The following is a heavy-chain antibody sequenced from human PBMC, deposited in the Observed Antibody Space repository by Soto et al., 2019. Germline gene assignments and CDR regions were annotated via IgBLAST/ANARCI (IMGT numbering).Heavy chain of an antibody. CDR3: AKGGLDYYDRSGYYFDY. V-gene: IGHV3-30*18. Sequence: PGGSLRLSCAASGFTFSSYGMHWVRQAPGKGLEWVAVISYDGSNKYYADSVKGRFTISRDNSKNTLYLQMNSLRAEDTAVYYCAKGGLDYYDRSGYYFDYWGQGTLVTVAS. CDR1: GFTFSSYG. J-gene: IGHJ4*02. D-gene: IGHD3-22*01. CDR2: ISYDGSNK.